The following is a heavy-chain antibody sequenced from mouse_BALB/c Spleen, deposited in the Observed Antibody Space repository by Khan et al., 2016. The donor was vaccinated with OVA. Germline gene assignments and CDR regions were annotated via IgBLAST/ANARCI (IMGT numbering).Heavy chain of an antibody. Sequence: VQLKESGPGLVAPSQSLSITCTVSGFSLTGYGVNWVRQPPGKGLEWLGMIWGDGSTDYNSALKSRLSISKDNSKSQVFLKMNGLHTDATARYYCAREVYYDYTYYYAMDDWGQGTSVTVSS. J-gene: IGHJ4*01. CDR2: IWGDGST. CDR3: AREVYYDYTYYYAMDD. V-gene: IGHV2-6-7*01. D-gene: IGHD2-4*01. CDR1: GFSLTGYG.